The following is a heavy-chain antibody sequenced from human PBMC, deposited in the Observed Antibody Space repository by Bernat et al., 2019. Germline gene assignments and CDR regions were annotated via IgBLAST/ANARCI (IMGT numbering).Heavy chain of an antibody. D-gene: IGHD6-13*01. CDR3: AKDFVAAARSYYFDY. J-gene: IGHJ4*02. V-gene: IGHV3-49*04. CDR1: GFSFGDYA. CDR2: IRSKTYGGTT. Sequence: EVQLVESGGGLVQPGRSLRLSCTASGFSFGDYAVSWVRQAAGKGLQWVGFIRSKTYGGTTEYAASVKGRFTISRDDSKSIAYLQMNSLRAEDTAVYYCAKDFVAAARSYYFDYWGQGTLVTVSS.